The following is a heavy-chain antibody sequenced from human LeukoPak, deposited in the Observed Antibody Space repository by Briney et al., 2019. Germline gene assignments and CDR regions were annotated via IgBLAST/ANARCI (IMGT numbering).Heavy chain of an antibody. V-gene: IGHV4-39*01. D-gene: IGHD3-22*01. CDR1: GGSISSSSYY. Sequence: SETLSLICTVSGGSISSSSYYWGWIRQPPGKGLEWIGSIYYSGSTYYNPSLKSRVTISVDTSKNQFSLKLSSVTAADTAVYYCARIITMIVVVHDAFDIWGQGTMVTVSS. J-gene: IGHJ3*02. CDR3: ARIITMIVVVHDAFDI. CDR2: IYYSGST.